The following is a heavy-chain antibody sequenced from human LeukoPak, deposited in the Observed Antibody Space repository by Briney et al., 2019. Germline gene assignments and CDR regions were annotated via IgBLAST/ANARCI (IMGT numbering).Heavy chain of an antibody. V-gene: IGHV3-33*01. D-gene: IGHD6-19*01. Sequence: GRSLRLSCAASGFTFSSYGMHWVRQAPGKGLEWVAVIWYDGSNKYYADSVKGRFTISRDNAKNTLYLQMNSLRAEDTAVYYCARVKAGYSSGWYLHYWGQGTLVTVSS. CDR3: ARVKAGYSSGWYLHY. J-gene: IGHJ4*02. CDR2: IWYDGSNK. CDR1: GFTFSSYG.